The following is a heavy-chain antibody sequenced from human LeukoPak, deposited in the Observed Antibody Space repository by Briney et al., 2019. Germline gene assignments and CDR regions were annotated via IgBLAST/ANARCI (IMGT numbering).Heavy chain of an antibody. Sequence: GGSLRLSCAASGFTFSSYWMSWVRQVPGKGLEWMANIKQAGSEKYYVDSVKGRFTISRDDAENSLYLQMNSLRAEDTALYYCARRALSSGYYPQFDYWGQGTLVTVSS. CDR1: GFTFSSYW. CDR2: IKQAGSEK. J-gene: IGHJ4*02. CDR3: ARRALSSGYYPQFDY. D-gene: IGHD3-22*01. V-gene: IGHV3-7*01.